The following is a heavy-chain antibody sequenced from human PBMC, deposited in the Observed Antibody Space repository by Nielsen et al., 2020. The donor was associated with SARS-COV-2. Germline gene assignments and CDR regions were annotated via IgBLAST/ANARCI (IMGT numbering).Heavy chain of an antibody. Sequence: GESLKISYAASGFTFSSYGMHWVRQAPGKGLEWVAVISYDGSNKYYADSVKGRFTISRDNSKNTLYLQMNSLRAEDTAVYYCAKDLSCSSTSCYPRPDYWGQGTLVTVSS. D-gene: IGHD2-2*01. V-gene: IGHV3-30*18. CDR2: ISYDGSNK. CDR3: AKDLSCSSTSCYPRPDY. J-gene: IGHJ4*02. CDR1: GFTFSSYG.